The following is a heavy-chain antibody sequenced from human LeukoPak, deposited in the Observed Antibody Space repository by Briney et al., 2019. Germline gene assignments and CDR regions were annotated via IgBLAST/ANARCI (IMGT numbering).Heavy chain of an antibody. V-gene: IGHV4-59*08. J-gene: IGHJ4*02. CDR2: IYYSGNT. Sequence: KPSETLSLTCTVSGGSISTYYWSWIRQPPGKGLGWIGYIYYSGNTNYNPSLKSRVTISVDTSKKQFSLKLTSVTAADTAVYYCARAPIPGYGHYYFDYWGQGTLVTISS. CDR3: ARAPIPGYGHYYFDY. CDR1: GGSISTYY. D-gene: IGHD5-18*01.